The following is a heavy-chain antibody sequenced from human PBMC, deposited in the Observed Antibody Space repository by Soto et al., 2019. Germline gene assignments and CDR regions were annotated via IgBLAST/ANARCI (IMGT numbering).Heavy chain of an antibody. V-gene: IGHV3-33*01. D-gene: IGHD6-13*01. CDR3: ARRQISPPTRGAASARGGMDV. CDR2: IWNDGNGY. Sequence: QVQLVESGGGVVQPGRSLRLSCAASGFKFNNYGMHWVRQAPGKGLEWVAVIWNDGNGYYYANSVKGRFTISRDNSKNTLNVKMRSLRAEDTAVYYWARRQISPPTRGAASARGGMDVWGQGTTVTVSS. J-gene: IGHJ6*02. CDR1: GFKFNNYG.